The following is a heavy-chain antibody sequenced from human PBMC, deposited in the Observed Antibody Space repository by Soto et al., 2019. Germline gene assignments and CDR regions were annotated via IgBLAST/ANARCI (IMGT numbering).Heavy chain of an antibody. CDR1: GGSISSGGYY. D-gene: IGHD3-10*01. CDR3: ARFYGSGSLFAY. CDR2: IYYSGST. Sequence: SETLSLTCTVSGGSISSGGYYWSWIRQHPGKGLEWIGYIYYSGSTYYNPSLKSRVTISVDTSKNQFSLKLSSVTAADTAVYYCARFYGSGSLFAYWGQGTLVTVSS. J-gene: IGHJ4*02. V-gene: IGHV4-31*03.